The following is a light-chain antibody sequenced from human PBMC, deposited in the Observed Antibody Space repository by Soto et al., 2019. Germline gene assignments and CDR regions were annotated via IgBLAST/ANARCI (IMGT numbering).Light chain of an antibody. CDR3: SSYAGSYTVE. V-gene: IGLV2-11*01. CDR2: DVS. J-gene: IGLJ3*02. CDR1: SSDVGSYNY. Sequence: QSALTQPASVSGSPGQSITISCTGTSSDVGSYNYVSWYQQRPGKAPKLMIYDVSNRPSGVPIRFSGSKSGNTASLTISGLQAEDEADYFCSSYAGSYTVEFGGGTKLTVL.